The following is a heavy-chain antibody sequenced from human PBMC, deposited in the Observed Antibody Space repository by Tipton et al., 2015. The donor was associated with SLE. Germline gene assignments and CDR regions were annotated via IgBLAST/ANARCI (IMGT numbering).Heavy chain of an antibody. J-gene: IGHJ4*02. CDR1: GFTFSNYA. V-gene: IGHV3-30*04. Sequence: SLRLSCAASGFTFSNYAMHWVRQAPGKGLEWVAVISYDGSNKYYADSVKGRFTISRDNSKNTLYLQMNSLRAEDTAVYYCASCLPYSSSCPLDYWGQGTLVTVSS. CDR2: ISYDGSNK. D-gene: IGHD6-13*01. CDR3: ASCLPYSSSCPLDY.